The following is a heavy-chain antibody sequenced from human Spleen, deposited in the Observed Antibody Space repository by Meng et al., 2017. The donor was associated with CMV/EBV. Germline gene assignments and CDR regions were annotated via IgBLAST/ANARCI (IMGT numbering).Heavy chain of an antibody. Sequence: GESLKISCAVSGFTFRNAWMSWVRQAPGKGLEWVSIIYSGGSGTYYADSVKGRFTISRDNSKNTLYLQMNSLRAEDTAVYYCAKTIGLPDWYFDLWGRGTLVTVSS. CDR2: IYSGGSGT. V-gene: IGHV3-23*03. CDR3: AKTIGLPDWYFDL. D-gene: IGHD5-24*01. J-gene: IGHJ2*01. CDR1: GFTFRNAW.